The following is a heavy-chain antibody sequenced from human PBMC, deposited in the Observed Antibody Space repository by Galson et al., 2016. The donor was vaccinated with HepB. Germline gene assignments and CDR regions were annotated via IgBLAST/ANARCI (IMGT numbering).Heavy chain of an antibody. CDR2: ISGSGATT. CDR3: AKEGWFGELLYGHFDF. D-gene: IGHD3-10*01. Sequence: SLRLSCAASGFTFSSYAMSWVRQAPGKGLEWVSTISGSGATTYVADSVKGRFTMSRDNSKNTLYLQMNSLRVEDTAIYYCAKEGWFGELLYGHFDFWGQGTLVTVSS. CDR1: GFTFSSYA. J-gene: IGHJ4*02. V-gene: IGHV3-23*01.